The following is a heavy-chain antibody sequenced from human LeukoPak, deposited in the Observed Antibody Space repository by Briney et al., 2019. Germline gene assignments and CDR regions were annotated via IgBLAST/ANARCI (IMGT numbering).Heavy chain of an antibody. Sequence: GGSLRLSCAASGFTFSSYAMSWVRQAPGKGLEWVSAISGSGGKTYHADSVKGRFTISRDNSKNTLYLQMNSLTAEDSAVYYCAKRAGYYGDYVGSYYYGMDVWGQGTTVIVSS. CDR1: GFTFSSYA. D-gene: IGHD4-17*01. CDR3: AKRAGYYGDYVGSYYYGMDV. J-gene: IGHJ6*02. CDR2: ISGSGGKT. V-gene: IGHV3-23*01.